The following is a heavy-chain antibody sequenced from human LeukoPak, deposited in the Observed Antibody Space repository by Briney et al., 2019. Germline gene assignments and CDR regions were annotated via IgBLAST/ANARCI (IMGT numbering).Heavy chain of an antibody. Sequence: GGSLRLSCADSGFTFSTSAMSWVRQAPGQGLEWVSSINGDGGSTYYAESVKGRFTVSRDNSKNTLYLQMDSLRAEDTAVYYCAKRPDCSTTNCFRFEYWGQGTLVTVSS. CDR3: AKRPDCSTTNCFRFEY. V-gene: IGHV3-23*01. CDR1: GFTFSTSA. CDR2: INGDGGST. D-gene: IGHD2-2*01. J-gene: IGHJ4*02.